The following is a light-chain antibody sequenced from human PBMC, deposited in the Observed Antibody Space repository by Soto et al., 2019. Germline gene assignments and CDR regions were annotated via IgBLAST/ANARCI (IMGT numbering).Light chain of an antibody. J-gene: IGLJ2*01. V-gene: IGLV2-14*01. CDR3: SSYTSSSTTDVV. CDR2: EVS. CDR1: SSDVGGYNY. Sequence: QSALTQPASVSGSPGQSITISCTGTSSDVGGYNYVSWYQQHPGKAPKLMIYEVSNRPSGVSNRFSGSKSGNMASLTISGLQAEDEADYYCSSYTSSSTTDVVFGGGTKLTVL.